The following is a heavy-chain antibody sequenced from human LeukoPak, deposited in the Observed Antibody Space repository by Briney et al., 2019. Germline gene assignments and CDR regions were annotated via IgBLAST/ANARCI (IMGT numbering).Heavy chain of an antibody. CDR2: IKSETDGGTT. V-gene: IGHV3-15*01. CDR3: AKDLRGPMTTVTPYFDY. Sequence: GGSLRLSCAASGFSFSHAWMSWVRQAPGKGLEWVGHIKSETDGGTTDYAAPVKGRFTISRDDSKNTLYLQMNSLKTEDTAIYYCAKDLRGPMTTVTPYFDYWGQGTLVTVSS. D-gene: IGHD4-17*01. J-gene: IGHJ4*02. CDR1: GFSFSHAW.